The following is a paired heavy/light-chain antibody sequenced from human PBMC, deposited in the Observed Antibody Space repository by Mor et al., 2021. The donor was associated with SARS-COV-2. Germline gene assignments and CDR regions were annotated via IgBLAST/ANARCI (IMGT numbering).Heavy chain of an antibody. CDR1: GFTFSSYA. J-gene: IGHJ6*02. D-gene: IGHD5-18*01. CDR3: ARDRLDTAMIMFPRGLYFYYGMDV. V-gene: IGHV3-30-3*01. Sequence: QVQLVESGGGVVQPGRSLRLSCTASGFTFSSYAMHWVRQAPGKGLEWVAVTSYDGSNKYYADSVKGRLTISRDNSKNTLYLQMNSLRAEDTAVYYCARDRLDTAMIMFPRGLYFYYGMDVWGQGTTVTVSS. CDR2: TSYDGSNK.
Light chain of an antibody. CDR1: ALPKKY. CDR3: YSTDSSGNHRGV. J-gene: IGLJ3*02. CDR2: EDS. V-gene: IGLV3-10*01. Sequence: SSELTQPPSVSVSPGQTARITCSGDALPKKYVYWYQQKSGQAPVLVIYEDSKRPSGIPERFSGSSSGTMATLTISGAQVEDEADYYCYSTDSSGNHRGVFGGGTKLTVL.